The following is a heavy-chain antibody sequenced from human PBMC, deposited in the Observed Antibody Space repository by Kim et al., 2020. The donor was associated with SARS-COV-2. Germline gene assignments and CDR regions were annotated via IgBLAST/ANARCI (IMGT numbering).Heavy chain of an antibody. CDR2: IYYSGST. CDR1: GGSISSSSYY. Sequence: SETLSLTCTVSGGSISSSSYYWGWIRQPPGKGLEWIGSIYYSGSTYYNPSLKSRVTISVDTSKNQFSLKLSSVTAADTAVYYCARRRDYGSGSYYYYYYGMDVWGQGTTVTVSS. J-gene: IGHJ6*02. D-gene: IGHD3-10*01. V-gene: IGHV4-39*01. CDR3: ARRRDYGSGSYYYYYYGMDV.